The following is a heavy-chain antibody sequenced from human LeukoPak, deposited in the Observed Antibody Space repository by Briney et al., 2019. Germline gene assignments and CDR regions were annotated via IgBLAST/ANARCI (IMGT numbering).Heavy chain of an antibody. Sequence: SETLSLTCTVSGGSVSSHYWSWIRQPPGKGLEWIRYIYYSGTTNYNPSLKSRVTIGVDTSKNQFSLKLTAVTAADTAVYYCVREWRGGYYDSSGPNWFDPWGQGTLVTVSS. J-gene: IGHJ5*02. D-gene: IGHD3-22*01. CDR1: GGSVSSHY. V-gene: IGHV4-4*08. CDR3: VREWRGGYYDSSGPNWFDP. CDR2: IYYSGTT.